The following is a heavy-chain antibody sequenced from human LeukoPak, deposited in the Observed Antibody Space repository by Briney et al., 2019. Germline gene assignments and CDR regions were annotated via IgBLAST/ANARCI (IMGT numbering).Heavy chain of an antibody. CDR1: GYTFTSYY. V-gene: IGHV1-24*01. Sequence: GASVKVSCKASGYTFTSYYMHWVRQAPGKGLEWMGGFDPEDGETIYAQKFQGRVTMTEDTSTDTAYMELSSLRSEDTAVYYCATVLGRPSQYYYDSSGYYRNWFDPWGQGTLVTVSS. CDR2: FDPEDGET. CDR3: ATVLGRPSQYYYDSSGYYRNWFDP. D-gene: IGHD3-22*01. J-gene: IGHJ5*02.